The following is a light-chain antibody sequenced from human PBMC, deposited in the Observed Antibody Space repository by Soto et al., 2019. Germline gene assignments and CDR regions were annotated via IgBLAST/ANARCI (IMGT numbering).Light chain of an antibody. J-gene: IGLJ3*02. CDR2: RNN. Sequence: QSVLTQPPSASGTPGQRVTISCSGSSSNIGSNYVYWYQQLPGTAPKLLIYRNNQRPSGVPDRFSGSNSGTSASLAISGLRSEDEADYYCAAWDDSLSGPVFGGGTKRTVL. V-gene: IGLV1-47*01. CDR3: AAWDDSLSGPV. CDR1: SSNIGSNY.